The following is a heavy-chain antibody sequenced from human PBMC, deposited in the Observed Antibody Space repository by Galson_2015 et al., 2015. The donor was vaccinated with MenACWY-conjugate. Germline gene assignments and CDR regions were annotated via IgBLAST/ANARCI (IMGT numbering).Heavy chain of an antibody. Sequence: SVKVSCKVSGYTLTDLSMYWVRQAPGKGLEWMGGFDPGDGKTIYAQRFQGRVTMIEDTSTDTAYMELSSLRSEDTAVYYCAADRRQVRRGWLPYWGQGTLVTVSS. CDR1: GYTLTDLS. CDR2: FDPGDGKT. V-gene: IGHV1-24*01. J-gene: IGHJ4*02. D-gene: IGHD5-18*01. CDR3: AADRRQVRRGWLPY.